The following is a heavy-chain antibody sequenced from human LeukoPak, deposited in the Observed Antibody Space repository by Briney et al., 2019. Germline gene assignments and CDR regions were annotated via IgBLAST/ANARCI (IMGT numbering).Heavy chain of an antibody. CDR1: GFTFSSYA. V-gene: IGHV3-30-3*01. Sequence: GRSLRLSCAASGFTFSSYAMSWVRQAPGKGLEWVAVISYDGSNKYYADSVKGRFTISRDNSKNTLYLQMNSLRAEDTAVYYCAREADAFDIWGQGTMVTVSS. J-gene: IGHJ3*02. CDR3: AREADAFDI. CDR2: ISYDGSNK.